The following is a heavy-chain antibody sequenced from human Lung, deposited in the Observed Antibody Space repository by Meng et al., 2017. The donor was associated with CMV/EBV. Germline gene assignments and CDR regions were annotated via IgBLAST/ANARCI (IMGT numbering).Heavy chain of an antibody. V-gene: IGHV1-3*01. CDR2: INAGNGNT. CDR3: ARTGCSSSSCYDY. Sequence: QGHPVQSGAEVKKPGASVKVSCKASGYSFTTYAMHWVRQAPGQRLEWMGWINAGNGNTKYSEKFQSRVTITRDTAASTAYMELSSLRSEDTAVYYCARTGCSSSSCYDYWGQGTLVTVSS. J-gene: IGHJ4*02. D-gene: IGHD2-2*01. CDR1: GYSFTTYA.